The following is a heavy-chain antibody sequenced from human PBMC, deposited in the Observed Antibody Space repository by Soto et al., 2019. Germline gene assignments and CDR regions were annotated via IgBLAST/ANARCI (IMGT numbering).Heavy chain of an antibody. V-gene: IGHV3-7*03. CDR2: LKKDGSEE. Sequence: GGSLRLSCTASGFSISSDWMNWVRQAPGKGLEWVAILKKDGSEEFYVDSVKGRFTISRDNAKNSVYLQMNSLRAEDTAVYYCARGPLDYWGQGTLVTVSS. J-gene: IGHJ4*02. CDR3: ARGPLDY. CDR1: GFSISSDW.